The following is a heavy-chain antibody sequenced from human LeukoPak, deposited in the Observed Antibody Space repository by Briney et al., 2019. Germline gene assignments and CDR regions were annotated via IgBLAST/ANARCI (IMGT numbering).Heavy chain of an antibody. V-gene: IGHV3-73*01. J-gene: IGHJ4*02. Sequence: GGSLRLSCAASGFSFSDSALHWVRLASGKGLEWVGRIRSELSGYVTAYAASVKGRFTISRDDSKNTAYLQMNSLETEDTAVYYCTRHLGDDDYGDFNDYWGQGILVTVSS. CDR1: GFSFSDSA. D-gene: IGHD4-17*01. CDR3: TRHLGDDDYGDFNDY. CDR2: IRSELSGYVT.